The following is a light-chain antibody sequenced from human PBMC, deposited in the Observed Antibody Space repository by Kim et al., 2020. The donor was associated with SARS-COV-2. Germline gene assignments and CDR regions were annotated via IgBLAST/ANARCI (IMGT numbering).Light chain of an antibody. CDR1: QSVGSSY. CDR3: QQYFTSPIT. V-gene: IGKV3-20*01. Sequence: EIVLTQSPGTLSLSPGERATLSCRASQSVGSSYIAWYQRKPGQAPRLLIYGASRRATGIPDRFSGSGSGTDFTLTISRLEPEDFAVFYCQQYFTSPITFGQGTRLEIK. CDR2: GAS. J-gene: IGKJ5*01.